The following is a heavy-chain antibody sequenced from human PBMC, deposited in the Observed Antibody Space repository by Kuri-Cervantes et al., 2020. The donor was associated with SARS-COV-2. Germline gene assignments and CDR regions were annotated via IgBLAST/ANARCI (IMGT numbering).Heavy chain of an antibody. CDR1: GFIVSSSY. D-gene: IGHD2-8*01. CDR3: ARSCTYARCSEYFQH. V-gene: IGHV3-66*02. CDR2: IYAGGGT. Sequence: GESLKISCAASGFIVSSSYMSWVRQAPGKGLEWVSIIYAGGGTYYADSVKGQFTISRDISKNTVFLRMNRLRPEDTAVYYCARSCTYARCSEYFQHWGQGTLVTVSS. J-gene: IGHJ1*01.